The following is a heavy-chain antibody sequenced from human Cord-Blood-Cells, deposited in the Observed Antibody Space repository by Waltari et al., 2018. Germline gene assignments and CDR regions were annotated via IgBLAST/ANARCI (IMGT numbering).Heavy chain of an antibody. CDR3: ARLLVYCSSTSCYTGWFDP. CDR2: INHSGST. V-gene: IGHV4-34*01. J-gene: IGHJ5*02. Sequence: QVQLQQWGAGLLKPSETLSLTCAVYGGSFSGYYWSWIRQPPGKGLEWIGEINHSGSTNYNPSLKSRVTISVGTSKNQFSLKLSSVTAADTAVYYCARLLVYCSSTSCYTGWFDPWGQGTLVTVSS. D-gene: IGHD2-2*02. CDR1: GGSFSGYY.